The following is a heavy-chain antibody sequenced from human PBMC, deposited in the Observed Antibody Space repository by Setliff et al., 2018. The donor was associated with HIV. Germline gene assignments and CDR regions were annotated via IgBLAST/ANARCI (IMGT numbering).Heavy chain of an antibody. CDR1: GGSINTYY. CDR3: ARGPGSSWFDS. J-gene: IGHJ5*01. Sequence: KPSETLSLTCTVSGGSINTYYWTWIRQPPEKGLEWIGNVDYFGSTNHSPSLKSRVTVSVDTSKNQFSLNLRSVTAADTAVYYCARGPGSSWFDSWGQGTLVTVSS. D-gene: IGHD6-13*01. CDR2: VDYFGST. V-gene: IGHV4-59*01.